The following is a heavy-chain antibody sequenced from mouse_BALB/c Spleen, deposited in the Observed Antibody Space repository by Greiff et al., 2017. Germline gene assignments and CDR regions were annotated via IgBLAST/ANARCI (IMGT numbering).Heavy chain of an antibody. V-gene: IGHV5-6-5*01. CDR2: ISSGGST. D-gene: IGHD2-1*01. J-gene: IGHJ4*01. CDR3: AREGVYYGNLYAMDY. Sequence: EVKLVESGGGLVKPGGSLKLSCAASGFTFSSYAMSWVRQTPEKRLEWVASISSGGSTYYPDSVKGRFTISRDNARNILYLQMSSLRSEDTAMYYCAREGVYYGNLYAMDYWGQGTSVTVSS. CDR1: GFTFSSYA.